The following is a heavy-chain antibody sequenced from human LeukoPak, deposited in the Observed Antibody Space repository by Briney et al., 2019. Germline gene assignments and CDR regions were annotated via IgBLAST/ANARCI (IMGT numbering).Heavy chain of an antibody. Sequence: PETLSLTCTVSGGSMSSYYWSWIRQPPGKGLEWIGYIYYSGSTKYNPSLKSRVTISVDTSKNQFSLKLSSVTAADTAVYYCARGARAGYNLEPFDYWGQGTLVTVSS. V-gene: IGHV4-59*08. CDR1: GGSMSSYY. D-gene: IGHD5-24*01. CDR2: IYYSGST. CDR3: ARGARAGYNLEPFDY. J-gene: IGHJ4*02.